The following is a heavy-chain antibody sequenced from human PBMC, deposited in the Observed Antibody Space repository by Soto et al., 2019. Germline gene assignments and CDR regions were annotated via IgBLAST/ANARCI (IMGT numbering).Heavy chain of an antibody. CDR3: ARDNYGDTYYFDY. Sequence: SETLSLTCAVSGGSISSGGYSWSWIRQPPGKGLEWIGYMYHSGSTYYNPSLKSRVTISVDTSKNQFSLKLSSVTATDTAVYYCARDNYGDTYYFDYWGQGTLVTVSS. D-gene: IGHD4-17*01. CDR1: GGSISSGGYS. CDR2: MYHSGST. J-gene: IGHJ4*02. V-gene: IGHV4-30-2*05.